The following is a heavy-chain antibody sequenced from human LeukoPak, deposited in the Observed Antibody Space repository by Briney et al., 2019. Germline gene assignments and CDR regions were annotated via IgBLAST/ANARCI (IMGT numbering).Heavy chain of an antibody. CDR1: GFTFSSYG. V-gene: IGHV3-30*18. D-gene: IGHD3-9*01. J-gene: IGHJ6*02. Sequence: GGSLRLSCAASGFTFSSYGMHWVRQAPGKGLEWVAVISYDGSSKYYADSVKGRFTISRDNSKNTLYLQMNSLRPEDAAVYYCAKTYLTGSIDGMDVRGQGTTVTVSS. CDR2: ISYDGSSK. CDR3: AKTYLTGSIDGMDV.